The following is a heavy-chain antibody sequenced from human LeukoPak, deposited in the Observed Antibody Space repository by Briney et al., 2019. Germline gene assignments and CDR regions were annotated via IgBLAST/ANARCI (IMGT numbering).Heavy chain of an antibody. CDR1: GFTFSSYA. D-gene: IGHD6-19*01. Sequence: GGSLRLSRAASGFTFSSYAMSWVRQAPGKGLEWVSAISGSGGSTYYADSVKGRFTISRDNSKNTLYLQMNSLRAEDTAVYYCANMVIAVAGTDYWGQGTLVTVSS. V-gene: IGHV3-23*01. J-gene: IGHJ4*02. CDR2: ISGSGGST. CDR3: ANMVIAVAGTDY.